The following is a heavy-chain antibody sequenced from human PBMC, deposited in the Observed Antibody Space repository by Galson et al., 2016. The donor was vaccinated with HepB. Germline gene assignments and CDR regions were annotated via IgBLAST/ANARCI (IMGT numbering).Heavy chain of an antibody. V-gene: IGHV4-59*08. CDR3: ERHMAAAGILVD. CDR2: MYHTGIV. Sequence: ETLSLTCTVSGGSTSSYYWSWIRQPPGKTLEWIGYMYHTGIVKYNPSLRSRVTISVDTSKNQFSMKLSSVTAADTAVYYCERHMAAAGILVDWGQGTVVTVSS. D-gene: IGHD6-13*01. J-gene: IGHJ4*02. CDR1: GGSTSSYY.